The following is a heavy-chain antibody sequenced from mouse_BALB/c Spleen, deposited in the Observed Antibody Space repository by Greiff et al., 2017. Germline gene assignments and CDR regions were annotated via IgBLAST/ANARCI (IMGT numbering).Heavy chain of an antibody. CDR1: GFTFSSYG. J-gene: IGHJ4*01. CDR3: ARRVLRDYAMDY. V-gene: IGHV5-6*01. Sequence: EVQLVESGGDLVKPGGSLKLSCAASGFTFSSYGMSWVRQTPDKRLEWVATISSGGSYTYYPDSVKGRFTISRDNAKNTLYLQMSSLKSEDTAMYYCARRVLRDYAMDYWGQGTSVTVSS. CDR2: ISSGGSYT. D-gene: IGHD1-1*01.